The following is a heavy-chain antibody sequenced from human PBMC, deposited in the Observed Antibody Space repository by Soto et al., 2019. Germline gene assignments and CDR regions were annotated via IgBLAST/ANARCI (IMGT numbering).Heavy chain of an antibody. CDR1: GCTFTSYG. D-gene: IGHD4-17*01. CDR2: ISAYNGNT. Sequence: ASVKVSCKASGCTFTSYGISWVRQAPGQGLEWMGWISAYNGNTNYAQKLQGRVTMTTDTSTSTAYMELRSLRSDDTAVYYCARDPMPYGDYGERWFDPWAREPWSPSPQ. J-gene: IGHJ5*02. V-gene: IGHV1-18*01. CDR3: ARDPMPYGDYGERWFDP.